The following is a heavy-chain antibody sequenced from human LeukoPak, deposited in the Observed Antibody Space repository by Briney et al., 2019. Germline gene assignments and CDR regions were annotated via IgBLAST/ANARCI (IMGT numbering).Heavy chain of an antibody. D-gene: IGHD2-15*01. V-gene: IGHV3-23*01. J-gene: IGHJ3*02. CDR3: AKELRPNDN. Sequence: GGSLTLSCAASGLTLTTCAMSWVRQAPGKGLEWVSSISISGDTYYADSVKGRFTLSRDNSMDTLFLQMDSLRVEDTAVYYCAKELRPNDNWGQGTMVTVSS. CDR1: GLTLTTCA. CDR2: ISISGDT.